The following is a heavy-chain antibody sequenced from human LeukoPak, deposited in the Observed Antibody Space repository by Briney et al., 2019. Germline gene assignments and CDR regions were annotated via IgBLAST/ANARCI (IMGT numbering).Heavy chain of an antibody. CDR1: GGSISSHY. D-gene: IGHD2-15*01. J-gene: IGHJ5*02. CDR3: ARGYCSGGSCYFPANWFDP. V-gene: IGHV4-59*11. CDR2: IYYSGST. Sequence: PSETLSLTCTVSGGSISSHYWSWIRQPPGKGLEWIGYIYYSGSTYYNPSLKSRVTISVDTSKNQFSLKLSSVTAADTAVYYCARGYCSGGSCYFPANWFDPWGQGTLVTVSS.